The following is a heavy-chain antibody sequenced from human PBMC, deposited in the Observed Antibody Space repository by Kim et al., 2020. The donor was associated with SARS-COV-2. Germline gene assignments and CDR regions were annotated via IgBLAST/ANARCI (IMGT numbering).Heavy chain of an antibody. J-gene: IGHJ6*02. Sequence: SETLSLTCTVSGGSVSSGSYYWSWIRQPPGKGLEWIGYIYYSGSTNYNPSLKSRVTISVDTSKNQFSLKLSSVTAADTAVYYCARGGGDYYYGNYYYGMDVWGQGTTVTVSS. D-gene: IGHD4-17*01. CDR3: ARGGGDYYYGNYYYGMDV. CDR2: IYYSGST. CDR1: GGSVSSGSYY. V-gene: IGHV4-61*01.